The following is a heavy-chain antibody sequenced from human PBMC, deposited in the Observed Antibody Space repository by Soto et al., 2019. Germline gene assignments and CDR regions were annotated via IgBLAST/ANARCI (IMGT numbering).Heavy chain of an antibody. CDR2: ISYDGSNK. CDR1: GFTFSSYA. V-gene: IGHV3-30-3*01. Sequence: GGSLRLSCAASGFTFSSYAMHWVRQAPGKGLEWVAVISYDGSNKYYADSVKGRFTISRDNSKNTLYLQMNSLRAEDTAVYYCARDCSSTRCPTYSGMDVWGQGTTVTVSS. CDR3: ARDCSSTRCPTYSGMDV. J-gene: IGHJ6*02. D-gene: IGHD2-2*01.